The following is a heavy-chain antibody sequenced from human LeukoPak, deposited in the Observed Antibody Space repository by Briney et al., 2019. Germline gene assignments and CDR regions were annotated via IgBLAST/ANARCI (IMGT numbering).Heavy chain of an antibody. D-gene: IGHD3-9*01. CDR3: ARHKRVLRYFDWLWIFDY. V-gene: IGHV4-39*01. CDR2: IYYSGST. CDR1: GGSISSSSYY. Sequence: PSETLSLTCTVSGGSISSSSYYWGWIRQPPGKGLEWIGSIYYSGSTYYNPSLKSRVTISVDTSKNQFSLKLSSVTAADTAVYYCARHKRVLRYFDWLWIFDYWGQGTLVTISS. J-gene: IGHJ4*02.